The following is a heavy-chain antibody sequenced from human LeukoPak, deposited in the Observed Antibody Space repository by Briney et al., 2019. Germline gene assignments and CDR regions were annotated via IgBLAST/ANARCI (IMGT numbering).Heavy chain of an antibody. CDR1: GFTFSSYG. D-gene: IGHD6-19*01. J-gene: IGHJ6*03. CDR3: AKVLGGSGWYYYMDV. CDR2: IRYDGSNN. V-gene: IGHV3-30*02. Sequence: GGSLRLSCAASGFTFSSYGMHWVRQAPGKGLEWVAFIRYDGSNNYYGDSVKGRFSISRDNSKNTLSPQMNSLRVEDTAVYYCAKVLGGSGWYYYMDVWGKGTTVTVSS.